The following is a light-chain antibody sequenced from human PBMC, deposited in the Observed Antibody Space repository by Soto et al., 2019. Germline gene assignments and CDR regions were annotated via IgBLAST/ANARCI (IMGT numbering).Light chain of an antibody. V-gene: IGKV3-15*01. J-gene: IGKJ1*01. CDR2: DAS. CDR1: QSVSSK. CDR3: QQFNNWPRT. Sequence: EIAMTQSPATLSVSPGERATLSCRASQSVSSKLAWYQQKPCQSPXLXXYDASTRATGIPARFSGSGSGTEFTLTISSLQSEDFAVYYCQQFNNWPRTFGQGTKV.